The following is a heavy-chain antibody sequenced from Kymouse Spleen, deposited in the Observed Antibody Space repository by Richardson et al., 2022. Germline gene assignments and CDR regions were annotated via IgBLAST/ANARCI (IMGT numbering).Heavy chain of an antibody. V-gene: IGHV3-13*01. CDR1: GFTFSSYD. CDR3: ARGPPDSDILTGSFFDY. CDR2: IGTAGDT. J-gene: IGHJ4*02. Sequence: EVQLVESGGGLVQPGGSLRLSCAASGFTFSSYDMHWVRQATGKGLEWVSAIGTAGDTYYPGSVKGRFTISRENAKNSLYLQMNSLRAGDTAVYYCARGPPDSDILTGSFFDYWGQGTLVTVSS. D-gene: IGHD3-9*01.